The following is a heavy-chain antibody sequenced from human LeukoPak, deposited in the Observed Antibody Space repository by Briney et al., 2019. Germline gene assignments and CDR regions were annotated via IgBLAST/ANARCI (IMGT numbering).Heavy chain of an antibody. J-gene: IGHJ6*03. D-gene: IGHD6-6*01. Sequence: GGSLRLSCAASGFTFSSYWMHWVRQAPGKGLVWVSRINSDGSSTSYADSVKGRFTISRDNAKNTLYLQMNSLRAEDTAVYYCAREYSSSSPPFYYYMDVWGKGTTVTVSS. V-gene: IGHV3-74*01. CDR1: GFTFSSYW. CDR2: INSDGSST. CDR3: AREYSSSSPPFYYYMDV.